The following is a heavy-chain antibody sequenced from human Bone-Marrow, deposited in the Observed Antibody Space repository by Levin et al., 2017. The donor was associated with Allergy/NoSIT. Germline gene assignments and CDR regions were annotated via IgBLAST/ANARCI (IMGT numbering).Heavy chain of an antibody. CDR3: AKDSCSSTSCSTYFDY. V-gene: IGHV3-9*01. J-gene: IGHJ4*02. CDR1: GFTFDDYA. D-gene: IGHD2-2*02. Sequence: GGSLRLSCAASGFTFDDYAMHWVRQAPGKGLEWVSGISWNSGSIGYADSVKGRFTISRDNAKNSLYLQMNSLRAEDTALYYCAKDSCSSTSCSTYFDYWGQGTLVTVSS. CDR2: ISWNSGSI.